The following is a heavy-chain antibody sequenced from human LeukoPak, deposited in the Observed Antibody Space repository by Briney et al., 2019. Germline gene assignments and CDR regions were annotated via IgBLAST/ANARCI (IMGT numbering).Heavy chain of an antibody. CDR2: IKQDGSEK. Sequence: PGGSLRLSCAASGFTFSSYSMNWVRQAPGKGLEWVANIKQDGSEKYYVDSVKGRFTISRDNAKNSLYLQMNSLRAEDTAVYYCARGGILYDSSGYPWFYWGQGTLVTVSS. D-gene: IGHD3-22*01. V-gene: IGHV3-7*01. CDR3: ARGGILYDSSGYPWFY. J-gene: IGHJ4*02. CDR1: GFTFSSYS.